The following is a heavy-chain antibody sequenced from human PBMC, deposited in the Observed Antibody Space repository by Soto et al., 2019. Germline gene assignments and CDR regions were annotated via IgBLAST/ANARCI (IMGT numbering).Heavy chain of an antibody. Sequence: QVQLVESGGGVVQPGRSLRLSCAASGFTFSSYGMHWVRQAPGQGLEWVAVIWYDGSNKYYADSVKGRFTISRDNSKNTLYLQMNSLRAEDTAVYYCARSSGWYTGLDYWGQGTLVTVSS. CDR2: IWYDGSNK. J-gene: IGHJ4*02. D-gene: IGHD6-19*01. CDR3: ARSSGWYTGLDY. CDR1: GFTFSSYG. V-gene: IGHV3-33*01.